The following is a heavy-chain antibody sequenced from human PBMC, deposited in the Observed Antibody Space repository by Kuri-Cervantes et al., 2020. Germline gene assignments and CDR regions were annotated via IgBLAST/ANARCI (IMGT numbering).Heavy chain of an antibody. J-gene: IGHJ5*02. CDR3: ARGEDWFDP. Sequence: SETLSLTCTVSGGSISSSSYYWGWIRQPPGKGLEWIGSIYYSGSTYYNPSLKSRVTISVDTSKNQFSLKLSSVTAADTAVYYCARGEDWFDPWGQGTLVTVSS. V-gene: IGHV4-39*01. CDR2: IYYSGST. CDR1: GGSISSSSYY.